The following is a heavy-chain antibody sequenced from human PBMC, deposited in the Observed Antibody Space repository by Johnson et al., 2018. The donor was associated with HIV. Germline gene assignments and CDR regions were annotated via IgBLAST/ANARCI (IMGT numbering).Heavy chain of an antibody. J-gene: IGHJ3*02. CDR1: GFTFSSYG. D-gene: IGHD1-26*01. CDR2: IRYDGSNK. Sequence: QMLLVESGGGVVQPGGSLRLSCAASGFTFSSYGMPWVRQAPGKGLEWVAFIRYDGSNKYYADSVKGRFTISRDKSKNTLYLQMTSLRAEYTAVYYCAKGRWEATTYDDAFDIWGQGTMVTVSS. V-gene: IGHV3-30*02. CDR3: AKGRWEATTYDDAFDI.